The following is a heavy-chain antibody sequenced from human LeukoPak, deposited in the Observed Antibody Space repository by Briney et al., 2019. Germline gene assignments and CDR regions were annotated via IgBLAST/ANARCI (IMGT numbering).Heavy chain of an antibody. CDR3: ARAPLSGTYYTDAFDI. CDR2: IHHSGST. J-gene: IGHJ3*02. V-gene: IGHV4-4*02. CDR1: GGSISTNNW. D-gene: IGHD1-26*01. Sequence: SGTLSLTCAVSGGSISTNNWWTWVRQPPGKGLEWIGEIHHSGSTDYNPSLKSRVTISPDKSKNQFSLTLTSVTAADTAVYFCARAPLSGTYYTDAFDIWGQGTMVTVSS.